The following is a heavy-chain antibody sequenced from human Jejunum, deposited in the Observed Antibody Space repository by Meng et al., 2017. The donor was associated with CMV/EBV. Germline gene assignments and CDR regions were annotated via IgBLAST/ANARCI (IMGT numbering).Heavy chain of an antibody. CDR3: ARTVGYTYGLGH. CDR2: IYADGST. D-gene: IGHD5-18*01. V-gene: IGHV3-53*01. Sequence: EVQLVESGGALIQPGGSLRLSCAASGFSVSSNYMSWVRQAPGKGLEWVSHIYADGSTYYADSVKGRFTISRDNPKNTLYLQMNTLRAEDTAVFYCARTVGYTYGLGHWGQGTLVTVSS. CDR1: GFSVSSNY. J-gene: IGHJ4*02.